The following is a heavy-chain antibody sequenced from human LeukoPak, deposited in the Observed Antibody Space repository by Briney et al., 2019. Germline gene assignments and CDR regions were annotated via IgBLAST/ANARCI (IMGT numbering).Heavy chain of an antibody. J-gene: IGHJ4*02. Sequence: PGESLKISCKGSGYSFTNYWIGWVCQMPGKGLEWMGVIYPGDSDTTYSPSFQGQVTISADKSISTAYLQWSSLKASDTAMYYCARHLGATVNTLYYFDYWGQGTLVTVSS. CDR2: IYPGDSDT. CDR1: GYSFTNYW. V-gene: IGHV5-51*01. CDR3: ARHLGATVNTLYYFDY. D-gene: IGHD4-17*01.